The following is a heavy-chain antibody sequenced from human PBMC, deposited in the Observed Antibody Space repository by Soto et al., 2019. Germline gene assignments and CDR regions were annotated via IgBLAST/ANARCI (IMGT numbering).Heavy chain of an antibody. Sequence: QVQLQESGPGLVKPSETLSLTCTVSGGSISSYYWSWIRQPPGKGLEWIGYIYYSGSTNYNPSLKSRVTISVDTSKNQFSLELSSVTAADTAVYYCARVYYDGGAFDIWGQGTMVTVSS. V-gene: IGHV4-59*01. CDR2: IYYSGST. CDR1: GGSISSYY. CDR3: ARVYYDGGAFDI. D-gene: IGHD3-22*01. J-gene: IGHJ3*02.